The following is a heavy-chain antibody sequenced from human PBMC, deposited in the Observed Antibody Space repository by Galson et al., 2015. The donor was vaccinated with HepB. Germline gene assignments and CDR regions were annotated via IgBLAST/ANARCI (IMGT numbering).Heavy chain of an antibody. CDR1: GYTFTYYY. J-gene: IGHJ4*02. V-gene: IGHV1-2*02. CDR3: ARVGVNREWAY. Sequence: SVKVSCKASGYTFTYYYMHWVRQAPGQGLEWMGWINPNSGDTNYAQKFQGRVSMTRDTSISTAYMELSRLTSDDTAVYYCARVGVNREWAYWGQGTLVTV. CDR2: INPNSGDT. D-gene: IGHD3-3*01.